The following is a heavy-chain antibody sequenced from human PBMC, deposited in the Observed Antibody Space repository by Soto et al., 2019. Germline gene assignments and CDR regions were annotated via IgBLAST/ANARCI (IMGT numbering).Heavy chain of an antibody. CDR3: ARATIFGVVITYGMDV. CDR2: IIPIFGTA. V-gene: IGHV1-69*06. CDR1: GGTFSSYA. J-gene: IGHJ6*02. D-gene: IGHD3-3*01. Sequence: QVQLVQSGAEVKKPGSSVKVSCKASGGTFSSYAISWVRQAPGQGLEWMGGIIPIFGTANYAQKLQGRVTMTTDTSTSTAYMELRSLRSDDTAVYYCARATIFGVVITYGMDVWGQGTTVTVSS.